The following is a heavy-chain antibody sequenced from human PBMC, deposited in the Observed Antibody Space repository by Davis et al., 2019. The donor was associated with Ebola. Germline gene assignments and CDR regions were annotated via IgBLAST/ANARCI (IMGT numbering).Heavy chain of an antibody. D-gene: IGHD6-13*01. CDR2: ISSSSSTI. CDR3: ARAGRQQLVRGWFDP. V-gene: IGHV3-48*01. J-gene: IGHJ5*02. Sequence: PGGSLRLSCAASGFTFSSYSINWVRQAPGKGLEWVSYISSSSSTIYYADSVKGRFTISRDNAKNSLYLQMNSLRAEDTAVYHCARAGRQQLVRGWFDPWGQGTLVTVSS. CDR1: GFTFSSYS.